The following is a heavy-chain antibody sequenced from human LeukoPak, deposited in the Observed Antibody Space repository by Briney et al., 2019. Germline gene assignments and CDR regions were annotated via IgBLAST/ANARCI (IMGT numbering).Heavy chain of an antibody. CDR3: ARGVHYYDSNASKFDP. CDR2: IRYDGSNK. J-gene: IGHJ5*02. Sequence: GGSLRLSCAASGFTFSSYGMHWVRQAPGKGLEWVAFIRYDGSNKYYADSVKGRFTISRDNSKNTLYLQMNSLRAEDTAVYYCARGVHYYDSNASKFDPWGQGTLVTASS. CDR1: GFTFSSYG. V-gene: IGHV3-30*02. D-gene: IGHD3-22*01.